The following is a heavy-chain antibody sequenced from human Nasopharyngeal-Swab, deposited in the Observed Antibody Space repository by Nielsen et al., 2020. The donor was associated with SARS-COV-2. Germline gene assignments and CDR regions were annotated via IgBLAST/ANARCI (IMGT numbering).Heavy chain of an antibody. D-gene: IGHD3-22*01. CDR2: IGTAGDT. Sequence: GGSLRLSCAASGFTFSSYDMHWVRQATGKGLEWVSAIGTAGDTYYPGSVKGRFTISRENAKNSLYLQMNSLRAEDTAVYYCAKDYGQGYDSSRYFDYWGQGTLVTVSS. CDR3: AKDYGQGYDSSRYFDY. CDR1: GFTFSSYD. V-gene: IGHV3-13*01. J-gene: IGHJ4*02.